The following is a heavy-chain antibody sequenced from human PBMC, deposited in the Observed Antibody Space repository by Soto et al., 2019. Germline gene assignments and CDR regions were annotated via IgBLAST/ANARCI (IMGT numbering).Heavy chain of an antibody. V-gene: IGHV3-23*01. Sequence: PVGSLRLSCAASGFTFSSYAMSWVRQAPGKGLEWVSAISGSGGSTYYADSVKGRFTISRDNSKNTLYLQMNSLRAGDTAVYYCAKTHSSGSTGYWGQGTLVTVSS. CDR1: GFTFSSYA. D-gene: IGHD3-22*01. CDR2: ISGSGGST. CDR3: AKTHSSGSTGY. J-gene: IGHJ4*02.